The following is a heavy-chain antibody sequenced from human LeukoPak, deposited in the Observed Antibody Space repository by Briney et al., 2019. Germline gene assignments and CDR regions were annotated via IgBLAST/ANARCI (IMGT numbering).Heavy chain of an antibody. J-gene: IGHJ6*02. CDR2: INPSGGST. CDR1: GYTFTSYY. CDR3: ARDYGGNRGGMDV. V-gene: IGHV1-46*01. D-gene: IGHD4-23*01. Sequence: GASVKVSCKASGYTFTSYYMHWVRQAPGQGLEWMGIINPSGGSTSYAQKFQGRVTMTRNTSISTAYMELSSLRSEDTAVYYCARDYGGNRGGMDVWGQGTTVTVSS.